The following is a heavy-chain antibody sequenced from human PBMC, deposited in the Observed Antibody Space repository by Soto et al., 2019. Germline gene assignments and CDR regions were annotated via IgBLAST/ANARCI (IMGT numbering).Heavy chain of an antibody. V-gene: IGHV3-30*18. D-gene: IGHD6-6*01. CDR2: ISYDGSNK. Sequence: GGSLRLSCAASGFTFSSYGMHWVRQAPGKGLEWVAVISYDGSNKYYADSVKGRFTISRDNSKNTLYLQMNSLRAEDTAVYYCAKDWEGRSSSRLGIVDYWGQGTLVTVSS. CDR3: AKDWEGRSSSRLGIVDY. J-gene: IGHJ4*02. CDR1: GFTFSSYG.